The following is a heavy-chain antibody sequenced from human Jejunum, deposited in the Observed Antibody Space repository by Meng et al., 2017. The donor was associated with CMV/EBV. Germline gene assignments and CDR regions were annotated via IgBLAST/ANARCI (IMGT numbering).Heavy chain of an antibody. Sequence: SCAASGFTFSNYWMSWVRQAPGKGLEWVANINQDGGENYYVDSVKGRFTISRGNAKNSLYLQMNSLRAEDAAVYFCAAYTKEALDIWGQGTLVTVSS. CDR1: GFTFSNYW. J-gene: IGHJ3*02. CDR2: INQDGGEN. V-gene: IGHV3-7*01. CDR3: AAYTKEALDI. D-gene: IGHD2-21*01.